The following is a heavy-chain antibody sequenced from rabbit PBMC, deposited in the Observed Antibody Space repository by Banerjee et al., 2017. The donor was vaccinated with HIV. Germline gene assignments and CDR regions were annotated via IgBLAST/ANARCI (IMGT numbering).Heavy chain of an antibody. V-gene: IGHV1S45*01. J-gene: IGHJ4*01. Sequence: QEQLVESGGDLVKPGASLTLTCTASGFSFSSGYDMCWVRQAPGKGPEWIACICNRDGSTSYASWAKGRFTISKTSSTTVTLQMTSLTAADTATYFCGRGVGNSVWGDLWGPGTLVTVS. D-gene: IGHD4-1*01. CDR2: ICNRDGST. CDR1: GFSFSSGYD. CDR3: GRGVGNSVWGDL.